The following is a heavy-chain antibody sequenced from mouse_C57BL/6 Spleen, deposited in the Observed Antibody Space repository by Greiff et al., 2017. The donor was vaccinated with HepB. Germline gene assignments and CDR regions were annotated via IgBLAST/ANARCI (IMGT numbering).Heavy chain of an antibody. V-gene: IGHV5-4*03. J-gene: IGHJ1*03. Sequence: EVKLMEPGGGLVKPGGSLKLSCAASGFTFSSYAMSWVRQTPDKRLEWVATISDGGSDTYYPHNVKGRFTISRDNAKNNLYLQMSHLKTEDTAMYYWARTVSAVVERGYIDVWGTGTTVTVSS. CDR2: ISDGGSDT. CDR1: GFTFSSYA. CDR3: ARTVSAVVERGYIDV. D-gene: IGHD1-1*01.